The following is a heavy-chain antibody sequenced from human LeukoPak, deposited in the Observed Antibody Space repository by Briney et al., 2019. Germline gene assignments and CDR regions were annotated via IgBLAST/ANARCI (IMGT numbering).Heavy chain of an antibody. Sequence: SVKVSCKASGGTFSSYATSWVRQAPGQGLEWMGRIIPIFGIANYPQKFQGRVTITAAKSTSTAYMELSSLRSEDTAVYYCARAGYCSGGSCYPNDAFDIWGQGTMVTVSS. CDR3: ARAGYCSGGSCYPNDAFDI. CDR1: GGTFSSYA. D-gene: IGHD2-15*01. CDR2: IIPIFGIA. J-gene: IGHJ3*02. V-gene: IGHV1-69*04.